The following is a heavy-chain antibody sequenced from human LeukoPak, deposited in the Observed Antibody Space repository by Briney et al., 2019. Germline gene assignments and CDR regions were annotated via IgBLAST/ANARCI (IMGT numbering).Heavy chain of an antibody. J-gene: IGHJ4*02. CDR1: GGSISSSNYY. V-gene: IGHV4-39*01. CDR2: FYYRGST. Sequence: SETLSLTCTVSGGSISSSNYYWGWIRQPPGNGLEWIGNFYYRGSTYYNPSLKSRVTISVDTFQNQFYLKLSSVTAADTAVYYCARQDCSGGGCYSGSYYFDYWGQGTLVTVSS. D-gene: IGHD2-15*01. CDR3: ARQDCSGGGCYSGSYYFDY.